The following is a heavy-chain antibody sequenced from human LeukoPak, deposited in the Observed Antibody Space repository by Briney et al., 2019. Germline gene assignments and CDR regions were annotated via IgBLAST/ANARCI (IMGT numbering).Heavy chain of an antibody. CDR1: GGSISSYY. CDR3: ARGLLSSGVEGGNWFDP. CDR2: IYYSGST. J-gene: IGHJ5*02. V-gene: IGHV4-59*01. Sequence: SETLSLTCTVSGGSISSYYGSWIRQPPGEGLEWIGYIYYSGSTIYNPSLKSRVTISVDTSKNQFSLKLSSVTAADTAVYYCARGLLSSGVEGGNWFDPWGQGTLVTVSS. D-gene: IGHD6-19*01.